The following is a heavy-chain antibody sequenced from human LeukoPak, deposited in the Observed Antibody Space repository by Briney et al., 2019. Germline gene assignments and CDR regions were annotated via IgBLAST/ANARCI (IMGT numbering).Heavy chain of an antibody. V-gene: IGHV3-21*01. Sequence: GSLRLSCAASGFTFSSYSMNWVRQAPGKGLEWVSSISSSSTYIYYADSVKGRFTISRDNAKNSLYLQMNSLRAEDTAVYYCARVPPAADDYWGQGTLVTVSS. CDR1: GFTFSSYS. CDR2: ISSSSTYI. CDR3: ARVPPAADDY. D-gene: IGHD2-2*01. J-gene: IGHJ4*02.